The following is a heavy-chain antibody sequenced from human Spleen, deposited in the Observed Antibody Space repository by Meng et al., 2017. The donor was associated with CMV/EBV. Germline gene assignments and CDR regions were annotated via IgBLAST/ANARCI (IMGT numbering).Heavy chain of an antibody. Sequence: SETLSLTCSLSGGSIISSSFFWGWIRQAPGKGLEWIGSIHYGGSTYYNPSLKSRVTISIDTSKNQFSLKLSSVTAADTAVYYCARWGGGLGELSLSTYYFDYWGQGTLVTVSS. CDR1: GGSIISSSFF. J-gene: IGHJ4*02. CDR3: ARWGGGLGELSLSTYYFDY. D-gene: IGHD3-16*02. V-gene: IGHV4-39*07. CDR2: IHYGGST.